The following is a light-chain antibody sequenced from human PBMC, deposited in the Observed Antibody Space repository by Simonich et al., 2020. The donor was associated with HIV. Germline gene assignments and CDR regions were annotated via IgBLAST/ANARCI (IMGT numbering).Light chain of an antibody. CDR3: QQYYSTPPT. CDR1: KGISNS. J-gene: IGKJ1*01. Sequence: DIQMTQSPSSMSASVGERVTIICRASKGISNSLAWYQQKPGKDPKLLLYAASRLESGVPSRFSGSGSGTDYTLTISSLQPEDFATYYCQQYYSTPPTFGQGTKVEIK. V-gene: IGKV1-NL1*01. CDR2: AAS.